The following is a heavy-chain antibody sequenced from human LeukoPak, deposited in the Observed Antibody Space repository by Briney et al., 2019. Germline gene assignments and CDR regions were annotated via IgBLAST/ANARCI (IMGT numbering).Heavy chain of an antibody. Sequence: GGSLRLSCEASGFRLDNYWMTWVRQAPGKGLEWVADINEDGSKIYSLDSVKGRFTISRDNSKNTLYLQMNSLRAEDTALYYCARDMYDNGWSSFDYWGQGTLVTVSS. CDR2: INEDGSKI. D-gene: IGHD3-10*01. CDR1: GFRLDNYW. CDR3: ARDMYDNGWSSFDY. V-gene: IGHV3-7*01. J-gene: IGHJ4*02.